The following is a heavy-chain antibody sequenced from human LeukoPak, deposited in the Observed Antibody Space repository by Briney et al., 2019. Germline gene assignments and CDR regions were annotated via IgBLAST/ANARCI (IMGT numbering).Heavy chain of an antibody. Sequence: GGSLRLSCAASGFTSISYAMNGGRQAPGRGVGWVSSIIISGTYIYFADSVKGRFTISRDNAKNSLYLQMNSLRAEDTALYYCAREQSYSEEIVVVNPPFDYWGQGTLVTVSS. V-gene: IGHV3-21*01. CDR3: AREQSYSEEIVVVNPPFDY. D-gene: IGHD2-21*01. CDR2: IIISGTYI. J-gene: IGHJ4*02. CDR1: GFTSISYA.